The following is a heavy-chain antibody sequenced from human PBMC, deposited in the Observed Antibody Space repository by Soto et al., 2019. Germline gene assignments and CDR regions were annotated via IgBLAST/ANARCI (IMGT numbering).Heavy chain of an antibody. D-gene: IGHD2-8*01. CDR2: IDWDDDK. CDR1: WFSPNTPGKL. V-gene: IGHV2-70*11. J-gene: IGHJ4*02. Sequence: GPTPVNPTQNPTPTCPLSWFSPNTPGKLVTWIRQPPGKALEWLARIDWDDDKYYSTSLKTRLTISKDTSKNQVVLTMTNMDPVDTATYYCARSPGMLPDYWGQGTLVTVSS. CDR3: ARSPGMLPDY.